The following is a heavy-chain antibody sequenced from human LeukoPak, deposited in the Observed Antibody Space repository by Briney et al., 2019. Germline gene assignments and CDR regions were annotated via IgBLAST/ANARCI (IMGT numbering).Heavy chain of an antibody. CDR2: INPNSGGT. D-gene: IGHD3-22*01. Sequence: ASVKVSCKASGYTFTGYYMHWVRQAPGQGLEWMGWINPNSGGTNYAQKFQGRVTMTRDTPISTAYMELSRLRSDDTAVYYCARGSSYYYDSSAQRAAFDIWGQGTMVTVSS. CDR1: GYTFTGYY. CDR3: ARGSSYYYDSSAQRAAFDI. V-gene: IGHV1-2*02. J-gene: IGHJ3*02.